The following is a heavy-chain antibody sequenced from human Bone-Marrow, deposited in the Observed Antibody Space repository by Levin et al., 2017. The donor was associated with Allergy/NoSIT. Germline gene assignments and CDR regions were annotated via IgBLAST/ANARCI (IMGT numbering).Heavy chain of an antibody. CDR1: GFTVSNNY. J-gene: IGHJ6*02. D-gene: IGHD2-2*02. V-gene: IGHV3-53*01. Sequence: PGGSLRLSCAASGFTVSNNYMSWVRQAPGKGLEWVSVIYTSGNTYYADSVKGRFTISRDSSKNTLYLQVNSLRAEDTAVYYCARGFGPAAIPYYYGMDVWGQGTTVTVSS. CDR2: IYTSGNT. CDR3: ARGFGPAAIPYYYGMDV.